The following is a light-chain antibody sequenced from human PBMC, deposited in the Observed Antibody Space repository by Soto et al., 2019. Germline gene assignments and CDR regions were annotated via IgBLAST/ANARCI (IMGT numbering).Light chain of an antibody. CDR1: QSIDNNH. CDR2: GTS. CDR3: EYYGTSIT. J-gene: IGKJ4*01. Sequence: EIVLTQSPGILSLSPGERVTLSCRASQSIDNNHLAWYQQKPGQAPRLLIHGTSNRATGIPDRFSGSGSGTDFTLTFSRLEPEDFAVYYCEYYGTSITFGGGTKVEIK. V-gene: IGKV3-20*01.